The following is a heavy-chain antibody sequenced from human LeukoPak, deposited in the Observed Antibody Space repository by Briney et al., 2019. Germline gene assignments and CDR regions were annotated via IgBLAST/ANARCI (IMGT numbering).Heavy chain of an antibody. CDR2: IYTSGST. D-gene: IGHD2-15*01. CDR3: AREVDYSPPDQFEWFDP. CDR1: GGSISGGSYY. J-gene: IGHJ5*02. V-gene: IGHV4-61*02. Sequence: PSQTLSLTCTVSGGSISGGSYYWSWIRQPAGKGLEWIGCIYTSGSTNYNPSLKSRVTISVDTSKNQFSLKLGSVTAADTAVYYCAREVDYSPPDQFEWFDPWGQGSLVTVSS.